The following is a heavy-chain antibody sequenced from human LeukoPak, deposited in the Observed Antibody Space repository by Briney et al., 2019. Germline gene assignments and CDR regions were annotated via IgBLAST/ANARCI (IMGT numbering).Heavy chain of an antibody. J-gene: IGHJ4*02. Sequence: PSETLSLTCTVSGGSISDYYWSWIRQPAGKGLEWIGRIYTSGSTNYNPSLKSRVTTSVDTSKNQFSLKLSSVTAADTAVYYCARDRHGMSVSDYFDYWGQGTLVTVSS. CDR1: GGSISDYY. D-gene: IGHD6-19*01. V-gene: IGHV4-4*07. CDR3: ARDRHGMSVSDYFDY. CDR2: IYTSGST.